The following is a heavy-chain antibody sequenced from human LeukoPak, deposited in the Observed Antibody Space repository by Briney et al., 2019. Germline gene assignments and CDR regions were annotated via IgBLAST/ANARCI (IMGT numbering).Heavy chain of an antibody. J-gene: IGHJ4*02. CDR1: GYSFTSYW. CDR3: ARTPFYSSSWFWTDSGWNDLPHSSPFFDY. D-gene: IGHD6-13*01. CDR2: IYPGDSDT. V-gene: IGHV5-51*01. Sequence: GESLKISCKGSGYSFTSYWIGWVRQMPGKGLEWMGIIYPGDSDTRYSPSFQGQVTISADKSISTAYLQWSSLKASDTAMYYCARTPFYSSSWFWTDSGWNDLPHSSPFFDYWGQGTLVTVSS.